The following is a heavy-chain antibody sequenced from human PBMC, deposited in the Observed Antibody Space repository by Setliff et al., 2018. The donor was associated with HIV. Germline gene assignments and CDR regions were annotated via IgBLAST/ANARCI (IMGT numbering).Heavy chain of an antibody. D-gene: IGHD5-18*01. CDR2: IDHSGST. V-gene: IGHV4-34*01. CDR1: GGSFNDYY. J-gene: IGHJ4*02. Sequence: TSETLSLTCAVYGGSFNDYYWTWIRQPPGKGLEWIGEIDHSGSTKYHASLKSRVTISIDTSKNQISLKLSSVTAADTAVYYCARRDGYSNGFYFDYWGQGTLVTVSS. CDR3: ARRDGYSNGFYFDY.